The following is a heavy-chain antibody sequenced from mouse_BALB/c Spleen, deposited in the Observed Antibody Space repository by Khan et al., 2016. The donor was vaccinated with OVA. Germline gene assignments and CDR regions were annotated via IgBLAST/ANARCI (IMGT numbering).Heavy chain of an antibody. V-gene: IGHV1-4*01. Sequence: QVQLQQPGAELARPGASVKMSSKASGYTFTTYTIHWVKQRPGQGLEWIGYIIPSNDYTNYNQKFKDRATLTADKSSSTDYMQLSSLTSEDSAVYYFAREGAYYRSDGWFAYWGQGTLVTVSA. CDR2: IIPSNDYT. D-gene: IGHD2-14*01. CDR3: AREGAYYRSDGWFAY. J-gene: IGHJ3*01. CDR1: GYTFTTYT.